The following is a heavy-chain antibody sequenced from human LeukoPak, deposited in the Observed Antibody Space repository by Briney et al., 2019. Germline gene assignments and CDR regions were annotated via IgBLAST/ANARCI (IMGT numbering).Heavy chain of an antibody. Sequence: PSETLSLTCTVSGGSLSSYYWSWIRQPPGKGLKWIAYISDIGSINYYPSLKSRVTISLDTSKNQFSLKLSSVTAADTAVYYCAAHRPRNTVDFWGQGTLVTVSS. CDR1: GGSLSSYY. CDR3: AAHRPRNTVDF. J-gene: IGHJ4*02. CDR2: ISDIGSI. D-gene: IGHD2/OR15-2a*01. V-gene: IGHV4-59*08.